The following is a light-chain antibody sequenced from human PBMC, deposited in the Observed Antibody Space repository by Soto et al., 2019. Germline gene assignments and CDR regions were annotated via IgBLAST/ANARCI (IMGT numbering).Light chain of an antibody. CDR2: EVS. CDR3: MQGTHWPLT. CDR1: QSLVYSDGNTY. V-gene: IGKV2-30*01. J-gene: IGKJ4*01. Sequence: DVVMTQSPLSLPVTLGQPASISCRSSQSLVYSDGNTYLNWFQQRPGQSPRRLIYEVSNRDSGVPDRFIRTRPSPDFTLKIRSVEAEDVGLYYCMQGTHWPLTFGGGTKAEIK.